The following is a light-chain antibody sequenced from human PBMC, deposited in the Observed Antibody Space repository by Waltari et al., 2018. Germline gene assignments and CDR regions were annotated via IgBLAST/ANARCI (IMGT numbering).Light chain of an antibody. Sequence: IQMTQSPSSLSSSVGDRVTITCRASQSISSSLNWYQQIPGKAPKLLIYVASTLQSGVPSRFSGSGSGTDFSLTITSLQPEDFATYYCQQSYTTAYTFGQGTKLEIK. CDR1: QSISSS. V-gene: IGKV1-39*01. CDR3: QQSYTTAYT. CDR2: VAS. J-gene: IGKJ2*01.